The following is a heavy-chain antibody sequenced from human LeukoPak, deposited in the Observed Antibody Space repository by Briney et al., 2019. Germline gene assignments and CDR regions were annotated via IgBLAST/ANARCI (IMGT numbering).Heavy chain of an antibody. Sequence: PSETLSLTCSVSGGSINSSNYYWGWIRQPPGKGLEWIGSIFHSGTTYYNPSLRSRVTISVDTSKNQFSLKLRSVTAADTTVYYCARYVPPRHCSGVSCYSPNYYYYFMDVWGKGTTVTVSS. D-gene: IGHD2-15*01. CDR2: IFHSGTT. J-gene: IGHJ6*03. CDR3: ARYVPPRHCSGVSCYSPNYYYYFMDV. CDR1: GGSINSSNYY. V-gene: IGHV4-39*01.